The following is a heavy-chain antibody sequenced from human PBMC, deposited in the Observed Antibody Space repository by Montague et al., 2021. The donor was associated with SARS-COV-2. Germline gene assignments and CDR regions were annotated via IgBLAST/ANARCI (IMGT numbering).Heavy chain of an antibody. CDR3: ARCRCGTVEFDL. V-gene: IGHV4-61*08. CDR2: IHNTGST. J-gene: IGHJ1*01. D-gene: IGHD3/OR15-3a*01. Sequence: SETLSLTCTVSGASIIRGVYYWSWIRQPAGKGLEWIGRIHNTGSTNYNSSLESRVSISLDTSTNQFSLSLTSVTAADTAVYFCARCRCGTVEFDLWGQGTLVTVSS. CDR1: GASIIRGVYY.